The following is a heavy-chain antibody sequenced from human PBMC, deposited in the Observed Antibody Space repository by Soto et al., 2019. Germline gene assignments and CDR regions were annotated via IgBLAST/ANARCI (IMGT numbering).Heavy chain of an antibody. V-gene: IGHV1-18*01. CDR3: ARDDYVSGSYLGY. J-gene: IGHJ4*02. CDR2: ISASNGNT. D-gene: IGHD3-10*01. CDR1: DYTISSDG. Sequence: GASVKVSCKASDYTISSDGISWVRQAPGQGLEWMGWISASNGNTNYAQKLQGRVTMTTDTSTSTAYLELRSLRSDDTAVYYCARDDYVSGSYLGYWGQGTLVTVSS.